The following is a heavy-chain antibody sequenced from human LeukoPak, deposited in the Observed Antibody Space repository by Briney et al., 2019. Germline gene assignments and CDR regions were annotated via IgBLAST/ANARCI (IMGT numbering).Heavy chain of an antibody. J-gene: IGHJ4*02. Sequence: ASVKVSCKASGYTFTSYGISWVRQAPGQGLEWMGWISAYNGNTNYAQKLQGRVTMTTDTSTSTAYMELRSLRSDDTAVYYCASTPLYSSGWYNGPRYFDYWGQGTLVTVSS. CDR2: ISAYNGNT. V-gene: IGHV1-18*01. CDR3: ASTPLYSSGWYNGPRYFDY. CDR1: GYTFTSYG. D-gene: IGHD6-19*01.